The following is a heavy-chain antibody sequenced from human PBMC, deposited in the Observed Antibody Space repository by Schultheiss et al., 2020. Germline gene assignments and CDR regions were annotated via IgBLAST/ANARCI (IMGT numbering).Heavy chain of an antibody. J-gene: IGHJ2*01. CDR1: GFTFSSYA. Sequence: GGSLRLSCAASGFTFSSYAMHWVRQAPGKGLEWVAVIYSGGSTYYADSVKGRFTISRDNAKSSLYLHMSSLRAEDTAVYYCAKERYSYGSFWYFDLWGRGTLVTVSS. D-gene: IGHD5-18*01. CDR2: IYSGGST. CDR3: AKERYSYGSFWYFDL. V-gene: IGHV3-NL1*01.